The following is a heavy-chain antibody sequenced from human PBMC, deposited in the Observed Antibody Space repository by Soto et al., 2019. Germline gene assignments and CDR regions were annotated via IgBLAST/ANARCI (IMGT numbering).Heavy chain of an antibody. CDR3: APMGV. J-gene: IGHJ6*02. CDR2: ISGSGGGT. V-gene: IGHV3-23*01. CDR1: GFTFISYG. Sequence: EVQLLESGGGLVQPGGSLRLSCAASGFTFISYGMSWVRQAPGKGLEWVSAISGSGGGTYYADSVKGRFTISRDNTKNTLYLQMSSLRADDTAVYYCAPMGVWGQGTTVTVSS.